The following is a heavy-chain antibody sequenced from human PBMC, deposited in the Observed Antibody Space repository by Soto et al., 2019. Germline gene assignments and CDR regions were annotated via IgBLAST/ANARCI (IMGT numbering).Heavy chain of an antibody. D-gene: IGHD6-13*01. CDR3: ARSSRPDY. CDR2: ISYDGSNK. CDR1: GFTFSSYA. V-gene: IGHV3-30-3*01. J-gene: IGHJ4*02. Sequence: QVQLVESGGGVVQPGRSLRLSCAASGFTFSSYAMHWVRQAPGKGLEWVAVISYDGSNKYYADSVKGRFTISRDNSKNTLYLQMNSLRAEDTAVYYCARSSRPDYWGQGTLVTVSS.